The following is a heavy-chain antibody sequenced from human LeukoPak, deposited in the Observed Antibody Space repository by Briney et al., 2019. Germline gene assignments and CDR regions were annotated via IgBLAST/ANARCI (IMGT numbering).Heavy chain of an antibody. V-gene: IGHV1-3*04. D-gene: IGHD3-22*01. CDR1: GYTFTSYA. J-gene: IGHJ4*02. Sequence: ASVKVSCKASGYTFTSYAMDWVRQAPGQRLEWMGWINTGNGDTKYSQKFQGRVTITRDTSASTAYMELSSLRSEDTAVYYCARDRTSYYDSRGYTFDYWGQGTLVTVSS. CDR3: ARDRTSYYDSRGYTFDY. CDR2: INTGNGDT.